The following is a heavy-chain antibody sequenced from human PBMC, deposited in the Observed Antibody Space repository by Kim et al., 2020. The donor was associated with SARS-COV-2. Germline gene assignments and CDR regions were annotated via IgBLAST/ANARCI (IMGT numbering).Heavy chain of an antibody. D-gene: IGHD3-22*01. V-gene: IGHV3-30*18. Sequence: GGSLRLSCAASGFTFSSYGMHWVRQAPGKGLEWVAVISYDGSNKYYADSVKGRFTISRDNSKNTLYLQMNSLRAEDTAVYYCAKDDSYDSSGSNTGDYWGQGTLVTVSS. CDR2: ISYDGSNK. CDR3: AKDDSYDSSGSNTGDY. J-gene: IGHJ4*02. CDR1: GFTFSSYG.